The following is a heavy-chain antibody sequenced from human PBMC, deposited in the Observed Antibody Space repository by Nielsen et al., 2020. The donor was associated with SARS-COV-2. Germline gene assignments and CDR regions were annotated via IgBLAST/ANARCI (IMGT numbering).Heavy chain of an antibody. J-gene: IGHJ4*02. CDR2: ISGSGGTT. D-gene: IGHD2-8*01. V-gene: IGHV3-23*01. CDR1: GFTFNSHA. Sequence: GESLKISCAASGFTFNSHAMTWVRQAPGKGLEWVSSISGSGGTTYYADSVKGRFTISRDNFKNTVSLQMNSLRAEDTAVYYCAKGLYYFDYWGQGTLVTVSA. CDR3: AKGLYYFDY.